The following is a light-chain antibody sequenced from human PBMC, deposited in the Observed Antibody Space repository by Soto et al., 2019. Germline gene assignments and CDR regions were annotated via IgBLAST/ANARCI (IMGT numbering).Light chain of an antibody. V-gene: IGKV3-15*01. CDR1: QSVGSN. J-gene: IGKJ1*01. CDR2: GAS. Sequence: EIVMTQSPATLSVSPGERATLSCRPSQSVGSNLAWYQQKRGQAPRLXIFGASTRDTGILARFSGSGAGTKFTLTISSLQSEDFAVYYCQHYNNWLWTFGQGTKVDIK. CDR3: QHYNNWLWT.